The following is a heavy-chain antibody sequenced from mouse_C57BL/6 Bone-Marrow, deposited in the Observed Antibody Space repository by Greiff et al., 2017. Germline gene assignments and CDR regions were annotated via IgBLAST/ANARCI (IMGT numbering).Heavy chain of an antibody. J-gene: IGHJ4*01. Sequence: EVQLQESGGDLVKPGGSLKLSCAASGFTFSSYGMSWVRQTPDKRLAWVATISSGGSYNYYPDSVKGRFTISRDNAKNTLYLQMSSLKSEDTAMYYCARRQLRLRAMDYWGQGTSVTVSS. CDR1: GFTFSSYG. CDR2: ISSGGSYN. D-gene: IGHD3-2*02. V-gene: IGHV5-6*01. CDR3: ARRQLRLRAMDY.